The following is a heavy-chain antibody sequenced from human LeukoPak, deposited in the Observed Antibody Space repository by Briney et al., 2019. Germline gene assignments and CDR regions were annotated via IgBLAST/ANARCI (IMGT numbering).Heavy chain of an antibody. CDR2: ISHDGSNK. CDR1: GFTFSTYA. J-gene: IGHJ3*02. V-gene: IGHV3-30*04. CDR3: ARLTTRGDAFDI. D-gene: IGHD4-11*01. Sequence: GGSLRLSCAASGFTFSTYAMHWVRQAPGKGLEWVAVISHDGSNKYYADSVKGRFTISRDNSKNTLYLQMNSLRAEDTAVYYCARLTTRGDAFDIWGQGTMVTVSS.